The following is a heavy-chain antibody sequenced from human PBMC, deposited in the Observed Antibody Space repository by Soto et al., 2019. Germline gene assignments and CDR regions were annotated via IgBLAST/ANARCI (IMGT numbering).Heavy chain of an antibody. CDR1: GFTFDDYA. Sequence: PGGSLRLSCAASGFTFDDYAMHWVRQAPGKGLEWVSGISWNSGSIGYADSVKGRFTISRDNAKNSLYLQMNSLRAEDTALYYCAKDIAAVVIGWFDPWGQGTLVTVSS. D-gene: IGHD3-22*01. V-gene: IGHV3-9*01. J-gene: IGHJ5*02. CDR2: ISWNSGSI. CDR3: AKDIAAVVIGWFDP.